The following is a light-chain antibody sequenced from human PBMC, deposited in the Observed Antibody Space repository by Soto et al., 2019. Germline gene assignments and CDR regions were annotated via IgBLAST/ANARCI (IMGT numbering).Light chain of an antibody. Sequence: QSVLTQPPSVSGAPGQRVTISCTGSSSNIGAGYDVHWYQQLPGTAPKLLIYGNSNRPSGVPDRFSGSKSGTSASLAITGLQAEDEADYYSQSYDSSLSAHVVFGGGTKVTAL. CDR1: SSNIGAGYD. V-gene: IGLV1-40*01. J-gene: IGLJ2*01. CDR2: GNS. CDR3: QSYDSSLSAHVV.